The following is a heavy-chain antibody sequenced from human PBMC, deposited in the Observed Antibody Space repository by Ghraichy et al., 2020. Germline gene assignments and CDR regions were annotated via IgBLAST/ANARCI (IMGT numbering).Heavy chain of an antibody. Sequence: SQTLSLTCTVSGDSISSSSYYWGWIRQPPGKGLEWIGSIYYSGSTYYNPSLKSRVTISVDTSKNQFSLKLSSVTAADTAVYYCARQGRYSSGWNYYFDYWGQGTLVTVSS. J-gene: IGHJ4*02. CDR3: ARQGRYSSGWNYYFDY. CDR1: GDSISSSSYY. V-gene: IGHV4-39*01. D-gene: IGHD6-19*01. CDR2: IYYSGST.